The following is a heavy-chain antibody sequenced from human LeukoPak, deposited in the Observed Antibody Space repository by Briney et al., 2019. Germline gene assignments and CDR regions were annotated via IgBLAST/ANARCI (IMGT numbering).Heavy chain of an antibody. V-gene: IGHV5-51*01. D-gene: IGHD1-1*01. CDR1: GYRFTSYW. J-gene: IGHJ3*02. CDR2: IFPGDSHI. CDR3: ARVYKNCHTDAFDI. Sequence: GEPLKTSCKGSGYRFTSYWIGWGRQMPGKGLGRWGIIFPGDSHIRYSPSFPGQATISADKSITNAYLQWSSLKASDTAMYYCARVYKNCHTDAFDIWGPGTMVTVSS.